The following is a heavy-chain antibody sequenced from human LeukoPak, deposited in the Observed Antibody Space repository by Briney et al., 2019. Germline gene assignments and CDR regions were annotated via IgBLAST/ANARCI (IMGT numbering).Heavy chain of an antibody. CDR2: IGYDGSDK. CDR1: GFTFSNYN. V-gene: IGHV3-30*02. CDR3: AKDRGGGSCNFDY. Sequence: GGSLRLSCAASGFTFSNYNMHWVRQAPGKGLEWVAFIGYDGSDKHYADSVEGRFTISRDNSKNTLYLQMNSLRDEDTAVYYCAKDRGGGSCNFDYWGQGTLVTVSS. D-gene: IGHD2-15*01. J-gene: IGHJ4*02.